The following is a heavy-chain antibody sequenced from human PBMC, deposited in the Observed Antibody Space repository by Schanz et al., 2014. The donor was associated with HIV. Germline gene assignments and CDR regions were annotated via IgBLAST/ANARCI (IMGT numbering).Heavy chain of an antibody. CDR1: GGTFNNYA. Sequence: QVQLVQSGAAVRKPGSSVTVSCKTSGGTFNNYALNWVRQAPGQGLEWMGGIIPVFGTANYAQKFQGRVTINADQSTTTVYMYLSSLRSDDTAVYYCARAAFSSEYYYGMDVWGQGTTVTVSS. V-gene: IGHV1-69*01. D-gene: IGHD3-3*02. CDR3: ARAAFSSEYYYGMDV. J-gene: IGHJ6*02. CDR2: IIPVFGTA.